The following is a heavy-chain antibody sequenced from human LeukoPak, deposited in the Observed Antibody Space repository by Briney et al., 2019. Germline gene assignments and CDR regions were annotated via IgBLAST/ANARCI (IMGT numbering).Heavy chain of an antibody. D-gene: IGHD5-12*01. CDR3: ARRGIVAPWFDP. V-gene: IGHV4-4*09. J-gene: IGHJ5*02. CDR1: GGSISSYY. CDR2: IYTSGST. Sequence: SETLSLTCTVSGGSISSYYWSWIRQPPGKGLEWMGYIYTSGSTNYNPSLKSRVTISVDTSENQFSLKLSSVTAADTAVYYCARRGIVAPWFDPWGQGTLVTVSS.